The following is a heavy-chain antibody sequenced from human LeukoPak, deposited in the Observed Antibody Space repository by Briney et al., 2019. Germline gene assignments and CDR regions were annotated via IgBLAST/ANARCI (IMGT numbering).Heavy chain of an antibody. CDR3: ARDDGYYYGSGSYLFDY. J-gene: IGHJ4*02. Sequence: PGGSLRLSCAASGFTFSSYAMSWVRQAPGKGLQWVSSITSSGGSTYYADSVKGRFTISRDNAKNSLYLQMNSLRAEDTAVYYCARDDGYYYGSGSYLFDYWGQGTLVTVSS. D-gene: IGHD3-10*01. CDR2: ITSSGGST. CDR1: GFTFSSYA. V-gene: IGHV3-23*01.